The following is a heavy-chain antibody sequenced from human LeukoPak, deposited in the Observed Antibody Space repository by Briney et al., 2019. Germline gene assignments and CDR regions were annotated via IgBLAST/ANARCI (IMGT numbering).Heavy chain of an antibody. V-gene: IGHV3-66*02. Sequence: GGSLRLSCAASGSTVSSNYMSWVRQAPGKGLEWVSVIYSGGSTYYADSVKGRFTISRDHSKNTLYLQMNSLRAEDTAVYYCARALYDFWSGYTLDYWGQGTLVTVSS. D-gene: IGHD3-3*01. CDR1: GSTVSSNY. CDR3: ARALYDFWSGYTLDY. CDR2: IYSGGST. J-gene: IGHJ4*02.